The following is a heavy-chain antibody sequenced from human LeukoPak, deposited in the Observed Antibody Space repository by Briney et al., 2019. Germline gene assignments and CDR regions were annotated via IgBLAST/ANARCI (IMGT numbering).Heavy chain of an antibody. Sequence: QAGGSLRLSCVSSGFTFSSYWMHWVRQAPGKGLVWFSRINTDGRTTTYADSVKGRFTISRDNAKNTLYPQMNSLRAEDTAVYYCVRSAFLTTEFYFDYWGQGTLVTVSS. CDR3: VRSAFLTTEFYFDY. D-gene: IGHD4-11*01. CDR1: GFTFSSYW. J-gene: IGHJ4*02. V-gene: IGHV3-74*01. CDR2: INTDGRTT.